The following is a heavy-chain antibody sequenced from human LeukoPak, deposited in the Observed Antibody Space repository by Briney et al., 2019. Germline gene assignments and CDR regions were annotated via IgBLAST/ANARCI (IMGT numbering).Heavy chain of an antibody. Sequence: SETLSLTCTVSGGSISSYYWSWLRQPPGKGLEWIGYIYYSGSTNYNPSLKSRVTISVDTSKNQFSLKLSSVTAADTAVYYCARGKTAILDYWGQGTLVTVSS. CDR3: ARGKTAILDY. CDR1: GGSISSYY. CDR2: IYYSGST. V-gene: IGHV4-59*01. D-gene: IGHD5-18*01. J-gene: IGHJ4*02.